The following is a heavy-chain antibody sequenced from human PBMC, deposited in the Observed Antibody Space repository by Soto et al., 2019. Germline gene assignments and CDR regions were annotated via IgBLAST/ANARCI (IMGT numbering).Heavy chain of an antibody. J-gene: IGHJ4*02. Sequence: VPVKVASEASGYTVSISGIAWALNAPGQGLEWMGWISAYNGNTNYAQKLQGRVTMTTDTSTSTAYMELRSLRSDDTAVYYCARVFDILTGYAGEGYWGQGTLVTVSS. D-gene: IGHD3-9*01. V-gene: IGHV1-18*01. CDR1: GYTVSISG. CDR3: ARVFDILTGYAGEGY. CDR2: ISAYNGNT.